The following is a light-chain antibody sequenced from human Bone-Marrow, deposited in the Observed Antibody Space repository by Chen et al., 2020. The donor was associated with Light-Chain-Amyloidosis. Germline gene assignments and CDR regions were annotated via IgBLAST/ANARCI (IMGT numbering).Light chain of an antibody. Sequence: IVLTQSPVSLSLSPGEGANLPCRASQTISSNYLTWYQQKLGQAPGLLIYGSSSRATGIPDRFTGSGSGTDFTLTINRLEPEDFAMYYCQQYGTSPLTFGGGTKVEIK. CDR3: QQYGTSPLT. J-gene: IGKJ4*01. V-gene: IGKV3-20*01. CDR2: GSS. CDR1: QTISSNY.